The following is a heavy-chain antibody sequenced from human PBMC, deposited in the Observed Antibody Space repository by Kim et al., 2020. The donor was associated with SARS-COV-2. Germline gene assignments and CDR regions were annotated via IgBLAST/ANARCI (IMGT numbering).Heavy chain of an antibody. CDR2: IWYDGSNK. J-gene: IGHJ6*02. CDR3: ARVRGSGSRNNNYYYYYGMDV. D-gene: IGHD3-10*01. V-gene: IGHV3-33*01. Sequence: GGSLRLSCAASGFTFSSYGMHWVRQAPGKGLEWVAVIWYDGSNKYYADSVKGRFTISRDNSKNTLYLQMNSLRAEDTAVYYCARVRGSGSRNNNYYYYYGMDVWGQGTTVTVSS. CDR1: GFTFSSYG.